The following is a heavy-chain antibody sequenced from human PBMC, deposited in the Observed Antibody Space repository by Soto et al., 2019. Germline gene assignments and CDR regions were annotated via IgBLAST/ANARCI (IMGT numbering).Heavy chain of an antibody. CDR2: IIPIFGTA. CDR3: ARGEYCTNGVCYFVAFDI. J-gene: IGHJ3*02. Sequence: QVQLVQSGAEVKKPGSSVKVSCKASGGTFSSYAISWVRQAPGQGLEWMGGIIPIFGTANYAQKFQGRVTITADESTSTAYMELSSLRSEDTAVYYCARGEYCTNGVCYFVAFDIWGQGTMVTVSS. CDR1: GGTFSSYA. D-gene: IGHD2-8*01. V-gene: IGHV1-69*01.